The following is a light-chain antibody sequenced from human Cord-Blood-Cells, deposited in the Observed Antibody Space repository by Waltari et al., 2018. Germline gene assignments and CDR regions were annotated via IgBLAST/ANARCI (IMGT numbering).Light chain of an antibody. CDR2: AAS. Sequence: IQMTQSPSSLSASVGARVTITCRASQSSSRYLNWDQQKPGKAPKLRIYAASSLQSGFLSRFSVSGAGTDFTLTISSLQPEDCATDYCQQSYSTPQTLGQGTKVQIK. V-gene: IGKV1-39*01. J-gene: IGKJ1*01. CDR1: QSSSRY. CDR3: QQSYSTPQT.